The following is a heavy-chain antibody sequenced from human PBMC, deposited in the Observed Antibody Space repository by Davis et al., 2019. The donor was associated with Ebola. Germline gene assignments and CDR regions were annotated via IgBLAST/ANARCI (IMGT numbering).Heavy chain of an antibody. Sequence: GGSLRLSCAASGFTFSDYYMSWIRQAPGKGLEWVSYISSSSSYTNYADSVKGRFTISRDNAKNSLYLQMNSLRAEDTAVYYCARSRAAAGIFPDYWGQGTLVTVSS. V-gene: IGHV3-11*06. D-gene: IGHD6-13*01. CDR1: GFTFSDYY. CDR2: ISSSSSYT. J-gene: IGHJ4*02. CDR3: ARSRAAAGIFPDY.